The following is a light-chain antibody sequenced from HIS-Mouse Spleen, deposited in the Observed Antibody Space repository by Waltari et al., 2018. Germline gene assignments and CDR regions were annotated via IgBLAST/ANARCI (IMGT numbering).Light chain of an antibody. CDR3: QSYDSSPV. CDR2: EDN. V-gene: IGLV6-57*02. CDR1: SGSIASNY. J-gene: IGLJ3*02. Sequence: NFMLTRPHSVSESPGKTVTISCTGSSGSIASNYVQWYQQRPGSAPTTVIYEDNQRPSGVPDRFSGSIDSSSNSASLTISGLKTEDEADYYCQSYDSSPVFGGGTKLTVL.